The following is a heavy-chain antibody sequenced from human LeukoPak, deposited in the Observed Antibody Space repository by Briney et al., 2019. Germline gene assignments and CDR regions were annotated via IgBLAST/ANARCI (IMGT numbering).Heavy chain of an antibody. CDR1: GYTFTGYY. V-gene: IGHV1-2*02. Sequence: ASVKVSCKASGYTFTGYYMHWVRQAPGQGLEGMGWINPNSGGTNYAQKFQGRVTMTRDTSISTAYMELSRLRSDDTAVYYCARVSIAARQFDYWGQGTLVTVSS. D-gene: IGHD6-6*01. J-gene: IGHJ4*02. CDR3: ARVSIAARQFDY. CDR2: INPNSGGT.